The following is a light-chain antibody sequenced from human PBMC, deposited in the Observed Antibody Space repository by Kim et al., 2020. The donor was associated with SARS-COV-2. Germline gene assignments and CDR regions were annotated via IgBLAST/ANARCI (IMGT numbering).Light chain of an antibody. Sequence: GQTVRITCQGDSLRSYYATWYQQKPGQAPVLVIYGKNNRPSGIPDRFSGSTSGTTASLTITGAQAEDEADYYCNSRDSSGNHLVFGGGTQLTVL. V-gene: IGLV3-19*01. CDR1: SLRSYY. J-gene: IGLJ3*02. CDR2: GKN. CDR3: NSRDSSGNHLV.